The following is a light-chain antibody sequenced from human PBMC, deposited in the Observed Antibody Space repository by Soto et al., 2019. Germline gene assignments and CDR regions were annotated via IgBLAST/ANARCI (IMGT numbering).Light chain of an antibody. CDR2: GAS. CDR3: QQYGSSPGS. J-gene: IGKJ1*01. V-gene: IGKV3-20*01. CDR1: QSVSSSY. Sequence: EIGLTQSPSTLSLSPGERATLSCRASQSVSSSYLAWYQQKPGQAPRLLIYGASSRATGIPDRFSGSRSGTDFPRTISRLEPEDFALYYWQQYGSSPGSFGQGTKVEIK.